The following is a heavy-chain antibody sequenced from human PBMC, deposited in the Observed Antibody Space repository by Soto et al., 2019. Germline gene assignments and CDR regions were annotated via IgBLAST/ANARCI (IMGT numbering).Heavy chain of an antibody. CDR1: GGSFSGYY. J-gene: IGHJ5*02. CDR3: ARVGGYFPGDWFDP. V-gene: IGHV4-34*01. Sequence: SETLSLTCAVYGGSFSGYYWSWIRQPPGKGLEWIGEINHSGSTNYNPSLKSRVTISVDTSKNQFSLKLSSVTAADTAVYYCARVGGYFPGDWFDPWGQGTLVTVPQ. D-gene: IGHD3-22*01. CDR2: INHSGST.